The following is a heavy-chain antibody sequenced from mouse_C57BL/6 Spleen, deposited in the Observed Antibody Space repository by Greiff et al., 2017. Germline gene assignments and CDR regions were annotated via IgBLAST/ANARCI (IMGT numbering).Heavy chain of an antibody. D-gene: IGHD3-2*02. CDR1: GYTFTSYW. CDR2: ICPSDSYT. V-gene: IGHV1-69*01. CDR3: ARPSSGYALCY. Sequence: QVQLKQPGAELVMPGASVKLSCKASGYTFTSYWMHWVKQRPGQGLEWIGEICPSDSYTNYNQKFKGKFTLTVDKTSSTAYMQLSSLTSEDSAVYYCARPSSGYALCYWGQGTTLTVSS. J-gene: IGHJ2*01.